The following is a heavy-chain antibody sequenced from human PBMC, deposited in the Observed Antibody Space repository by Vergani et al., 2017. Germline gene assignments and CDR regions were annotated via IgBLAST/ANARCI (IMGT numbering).Heavy chain of an antibody. CDR1: GYTFSNYY. Sequence: QVQVVQSGAEVKKSGASVTVSCKTSGYTFSNYYMHWVRQAPGQGLELMGIINPSGGHTNYAQKFQGRVTMTRDTSTSTVYMELSSLRSEDTAIYYCARGDYGILTGYRYWGQGTLVTVSA. J-gene: IGHJ4*02. D-gene: IGHD3-9*01. CDR2: INPSGGHT. CDR3: ARGDYGILTGYRY. V-gene: IGHV1-46*03.